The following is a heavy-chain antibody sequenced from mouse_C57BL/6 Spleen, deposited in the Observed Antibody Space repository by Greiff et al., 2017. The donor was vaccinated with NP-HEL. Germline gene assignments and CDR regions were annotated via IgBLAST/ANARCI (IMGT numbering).Heavy chain of an antibody. CDR2: INPNNGGT. CDR1: GYTFTDYN. J-gene: IGHJ2*01. CDR3: ARSEGDYSNYDYFDY. Sequence: EVQLQQSGPELVKPGASVKIPCKASGYTFTDYNMDWVKQSHGKSLEWIGDINPNNGGTIYNQKFKGKATLTVDKSSSTAYMELRSLTSEDTAVYYCARSEGDYSNYDYFDYWGQGTTLTVSP. D-gene: IGHD2-5*01. V-gene: IGHV1-18*01.